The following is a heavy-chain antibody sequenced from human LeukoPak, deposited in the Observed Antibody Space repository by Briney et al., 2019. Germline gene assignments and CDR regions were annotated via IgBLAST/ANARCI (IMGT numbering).Heavy chain of an antibody. CDR3: ARIRRGWSQNWDY. Sequence: GGSLRLSCAASGFTCSSYWMSWVRQAPGKGLEWVANIKQDGSEKYYVDSVKGRFTISRDNAKNSLYLQMNSLRAEDTAVYYCARIRRGWSQNWDYWGQGTLVAVSS. J-gene: IGHJ4*02. D-gene: IGHD6-19*01. CDR1: GFTCSSYW. CDR2: IKQDGSEK. V-gene: IGHV3-7*01.